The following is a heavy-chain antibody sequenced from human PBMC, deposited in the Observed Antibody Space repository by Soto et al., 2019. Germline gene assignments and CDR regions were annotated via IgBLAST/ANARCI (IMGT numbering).Heavy chain of an antibody. D-gene: IGHD3-3*01. Sequence: GGSLRLSCAASGFNFDDYGMHWVRQVPGKGLEWVSGISWNRRTIKYADSVKGRFTISRDNARDSLYLQMNSLRAEDTALYYCVKDAGRASYDDPLCCCFSVWGQGPTVTVS. CDR3: VKDAGRASYDDPLCCCFSV. V-gene: IGHV3-9*01. J-gene: IGHJ6*02. CDR1: GFNFDDYG. CDR2: ISWNRRTI.